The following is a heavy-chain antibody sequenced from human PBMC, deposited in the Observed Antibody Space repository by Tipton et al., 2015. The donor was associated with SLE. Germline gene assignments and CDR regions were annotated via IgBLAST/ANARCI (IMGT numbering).Heavy chain of an antibody. CDR3: ARATNAEGVLDY. J-gene: IGHJ4*02. Sequence: LRLSCTVSGYSISSGYYWGWIRQPPGKGLEWIGSIYHSGSTYYNPSLKSRVTISVDTSKNQFSLKLSSVTAADTAVYYCARATNAEGVLDYWGQGTLVTVSS. V-gene: IGHV4-38-2*02. D-gene: IGHD2-2*01. CDR1: GYSISSGYY. CDR2: IYHSGST.